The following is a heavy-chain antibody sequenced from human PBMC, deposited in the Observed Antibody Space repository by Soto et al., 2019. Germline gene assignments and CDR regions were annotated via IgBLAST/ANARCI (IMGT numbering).Heavy chain of an antibody. CDR1: GFKFNSYG. J-gene: IGHJ5*02. Sequence: QGQLVQSGGGVVQPGRSLRLSCAASGFKFNSYGMHWVRQAPGKGLEWVAVINYDGSDTSYGDSVKGRFTISRDNSKNTLHLQMSSLRVDGTAVYYCARDRFGGTEGTNWLDPWGQGSLVTVSS. D-gene: IGHD3-10*01. CDR2: INYDGSDT. V-gene: IGHV3-33*01. CDR3: ARDRFGGTEGTNWLDP.